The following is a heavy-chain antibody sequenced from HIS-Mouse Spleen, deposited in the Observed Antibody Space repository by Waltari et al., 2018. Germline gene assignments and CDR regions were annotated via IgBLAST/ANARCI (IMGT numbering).Heavy chain of an antibody. V-gene: IGHV4-39*07. CDR2: ICYSGST. CDR1: GGPISSSSYY. CDR3: AREIPYSSSWYDWYFDL. D-gene: IGHD6-13*01. Sequence: QLQLQESGPGLVKPSETLSLTCTVSGGPISSSSYYWGWIRQPPGKGREWIWSICYSGSTYYNPSLKSRVTISVDTSKNQFSLKLSSVTAADTAVYYCAREIPYSSSWYDWYFDLWGRGTLVTVSS. J-gene: IGHJ2*01.